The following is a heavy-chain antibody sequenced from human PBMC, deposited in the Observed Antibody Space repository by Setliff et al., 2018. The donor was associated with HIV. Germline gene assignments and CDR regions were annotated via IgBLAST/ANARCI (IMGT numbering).Heavy chain of an antibody. D-gene: IGHD3-3*01. CDR3: ARGTAYYNFWSGYSQDYYYYMDV. CDR1: GGSISSYY. J-gene: IGHJ6*03. Sequence: PSETLSLTCTVSGGSISSYYWSWIRQSPGKGLEWIGEINHSGSTKYNPSLKSRVTISVDTSKNQFSLKLSSVTAADTAVYYCARGTAYYNFWSGYSQDYYYYMDVWGKGTTVTVSS. CDR2: INHSGST. V-gene: IGHV4-34*01.